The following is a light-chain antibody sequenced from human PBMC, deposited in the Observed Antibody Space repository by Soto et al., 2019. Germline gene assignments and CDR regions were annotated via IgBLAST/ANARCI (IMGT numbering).Light chain of an antibody. Sequence: QSALTQPASVSGSPGQSITISCTGTSSDVGSYNLVSWYQQHPGKAPKLMIYEVSKRPSGVSNRFSGSKSGNTASQTISGLQAEDEADYYCCSYAGSSTRFGGGTKLTVL. CDR1: SSDVGSYNL. J-gene: IGLJ2*01. CDR3: CSYAGSSTR. CDR2: EVS. V-gene: IGLV2-23*02.